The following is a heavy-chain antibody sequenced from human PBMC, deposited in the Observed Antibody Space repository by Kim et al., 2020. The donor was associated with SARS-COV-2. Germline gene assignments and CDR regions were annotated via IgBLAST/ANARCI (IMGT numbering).Heavy chain of an antibody. D-gene: IGHD3-10*01. CDR3: ARSYYGSGGFDY. CDR1: GGSFSGYY. Sequence: SETLSLTCAVYGGSFSGYYWSWIRQPPGKGLEWIGEINHSGSTNYNPSLKSRVTISVDTSKNQFSLKLSSVTAADTAVYYCARSYYGSGGFDYWGQGTLVTVSS. CDR2: INHSGST. V-gene: IGHV4-34*01. J-gene: IGHJ4*02.